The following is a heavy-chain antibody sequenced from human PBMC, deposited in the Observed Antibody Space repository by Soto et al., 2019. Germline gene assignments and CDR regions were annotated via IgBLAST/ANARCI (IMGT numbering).Heavy chain of an antibody. CDR1: GFTFSTYA. V-gene: IGHV3-30-3*01. Sequence: QVQLVESGGGVVQPGRSLRLSCAASGFTFSTYAMHWVRQAPGKGLEWVAVMSHDGYNKYYADSVKGRFTISRDNSKNTLNLHMNSLRPEDTAVYYCASDLGSIAMAGTFDSWGQGTLVTVSS. J-gene: IGHJ4*02. D-gene: IGHD6-19*01. CDR3: ASDLGSIAMAGTFDS. CDR2: MSHDGYNK.